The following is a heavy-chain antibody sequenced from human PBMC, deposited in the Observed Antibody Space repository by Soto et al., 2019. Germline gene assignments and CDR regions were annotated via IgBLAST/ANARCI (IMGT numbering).Heavy chain of an antibody. CDR3: ARGYYDILTGYYVGGTFDP. D-gene: IGHD3-9*01. CDR1: GGPFSSHS. CDR2: IIPIFDTE. Sequence: SVKVSCQTSGGPFSSHSITWVRQAPGQGREWMGGIIPIFDTEYYAQQFQGRVTITADKSTSTAYMELSSLRSEDTAIYYCARGYYDILTGYYVGGTFDPWGQGTLVTVSS. V-gene: IGHV1-69*06. J-gene: IGHJ5*02.